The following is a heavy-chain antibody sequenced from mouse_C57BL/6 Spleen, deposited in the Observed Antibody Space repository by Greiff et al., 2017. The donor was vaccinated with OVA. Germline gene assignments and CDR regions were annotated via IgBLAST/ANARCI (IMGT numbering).Heavy chain of an antibody. J-gene: IGHJ4*01. CDR2: IDPNSGGT. CDR1: GYTFTSYW. Sequence: VQLQQPGAELVMPGASVTLSCKASGYTFTSYWMHWVKQRPGRGLEWIGRIDPNSGGTKYNEKFKSKATLTVDKPSSTAYMQLSSLTSEDSAVYYCARGGYDSYYYAMDYWGQGTSVTVSS. D-gene: IGHD2-2*01. CDR3: ARGGYDSYYYAMDY. V-gene: IGHV1-72*01.